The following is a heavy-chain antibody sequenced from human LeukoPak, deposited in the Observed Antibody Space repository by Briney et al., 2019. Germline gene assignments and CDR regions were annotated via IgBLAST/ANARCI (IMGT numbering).Heavy chain of an antibody. Sequence: SETLSLTCAVYGGSFRGYYWTWIRQPPGKGLEWIGEINHSGSTNYNPSLKSPVTISVGTSKNQFSLKLSSVTAADTAVYYCARGSSAFDTYYYYYMDVWGKGTTVTVSS. J-gene: IGHJ6*03. V-gene: IGHV4-34*01. D-gene: IGHD3-22*01. CDR2: INHSGST. CDR1: GGSFRGYY. CDR3: ARGSSAFDTYYYYYMDV.